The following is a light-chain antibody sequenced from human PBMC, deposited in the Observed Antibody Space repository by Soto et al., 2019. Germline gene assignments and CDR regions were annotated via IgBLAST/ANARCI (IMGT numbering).Light chain of an antibody. Sequence: DIQMTQSPSTLSVSVGDRVTITCRASQTISSWLAWYQQKPGKAPKVLIYGAASLQSGVPSRFSGSGSGTNFTLTINSLQPEDYATYYCQQSYNIQALTFGGGTKVDIK. CDR3: QQSYNIQALT. J-gene: IGKJ4*01. CDR1: QTISSW. CDR2: GAA. V-gene: IGKV1-5*01.